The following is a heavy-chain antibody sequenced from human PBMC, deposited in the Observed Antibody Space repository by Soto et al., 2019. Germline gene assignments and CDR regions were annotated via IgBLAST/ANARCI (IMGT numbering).Heavy chain of an antibody. D-gene: IGHD6-6*01. Sequence: GGSLRLSCAASGFTFSSYGMHWVRQAPGKGLEWVAVIWYDGSNKYYADSVKGRFTISRDNSKNTLYLQMNSLTAGDTAVYYCARDRISWIAAYYFDYWGQGTLVTVSS. J-gene: IGHJ4*02. V-gene: IGHV3-33*01. CDR3: ARDRISWIAAYYFDY. CDR2: IWYDGSNK. CDR1: GFTFSSYG.